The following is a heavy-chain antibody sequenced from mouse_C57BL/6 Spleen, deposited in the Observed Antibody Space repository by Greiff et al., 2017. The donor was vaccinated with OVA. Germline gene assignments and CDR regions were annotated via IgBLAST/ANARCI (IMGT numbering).Heavy chain of an antibody. CDR3: ARDKGFWYFDV. CDR2: SDPEDGET. J-gene: IGHJ1*03. Sequence: EVKLMESGAELVKPGASVKLSCTASGFNIKDYYMHWVKQRTEQGLEWIGRSDPEDGETKYAPKFQGKATITADTSSNTAYLQLSSLTSEDTAVYYCARDKGFWYFDVWGTGTTVTVSS. CDR1: GFNIKDYY. V-gene: IGHV14-2*01.